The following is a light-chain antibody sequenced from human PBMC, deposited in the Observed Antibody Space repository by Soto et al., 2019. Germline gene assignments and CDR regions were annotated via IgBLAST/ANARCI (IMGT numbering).Light chain of an antibody. CDR1: QSVSRH. CDR3: LQYSDWPPRYT. V-gene: IGKV3-15*01. CDR2: NAS. J-gene: IGKJ2*01. Sequence: EIVLTQSPATLSVSPGESATLSCRASQSVSRHLAWYQQKPGQAPRVLIYNASTRATGIPATFSGSGSGTEFTLTISSLQSEDLAVYYCLQYSDWPPRYTFGQGTKLEIK.